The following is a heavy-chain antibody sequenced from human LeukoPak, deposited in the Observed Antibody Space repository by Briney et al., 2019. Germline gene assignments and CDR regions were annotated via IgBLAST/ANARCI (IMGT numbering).Heavy chain of an antibody. D-gene: IGHD3-22*01. CDR1: GFTFGNYW. V-gene: IGHV3-7*01. CDR3: TRMYLYESSGSRPSDY. CDR2: VKEDGSEK. Sequence: GGSLRLSCVTSGFTFGNYWMSWVRQAPGKGLEWVAKVKEDGSEKNYVDSVKGRFTISRDNAENAVHLEMNSLRAEDTAIYYCTRMYLYESSGSRPSDYWGQGTLVTVSS. J-gene: IGHJ4*02.